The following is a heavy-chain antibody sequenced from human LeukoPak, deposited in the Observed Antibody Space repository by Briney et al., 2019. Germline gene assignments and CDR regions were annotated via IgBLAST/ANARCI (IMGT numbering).Heavy chain of an antibody. Sequence: GGSLRLSCAASGFTFSSYAMHWVRQAPGKGLEWVAVISYDGSNKYYADSVKGRFTISRDNSKNTLYLQMNSLRAEDTAVYYCAIHSSRYYWGQGTLVTVSS. J-gene: IGHJ4*02. CDR2: ISYDGSNK. CDR1: GFTFSSYA. V-gene: IGHV3-30-3*01. CDR3: AIHSSRYY. D-gene: IGHD5-18*01.